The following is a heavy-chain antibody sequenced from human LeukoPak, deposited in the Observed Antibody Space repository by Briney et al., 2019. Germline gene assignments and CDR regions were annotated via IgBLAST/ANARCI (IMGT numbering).Heavy chain of an antibody. CDR1: GGTFSSYA. CDR2: IIPIFGTA. V-gene: IGHV1-69*06. CDR3: ARSLQLLWFGELFWDAFDI. D-gene: IGHD3-10*01. Sequence: ASVKVSCTASGGTFSSYAISWVRQAPGQGLEWMGGIIPIFGTANYAQKFQGRVTITADKSTSTAYMELSSLRSEDTAVYYCARSLQLLWFGELFWDAFDIWGQGTMVTVSS. J-gene: IGHJ3*02.